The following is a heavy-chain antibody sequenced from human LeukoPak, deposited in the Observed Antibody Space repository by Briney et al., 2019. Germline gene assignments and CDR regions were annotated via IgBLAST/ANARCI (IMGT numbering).Heavy chain of an antibody. V-gene: IGHV3-9*01. D-gene: IGHD2-2*01. Sequence: PGGSLRLSCAASGFTFSSYSMNWVRQAPGKGLEWVSGISWNSGSIGYADSVKGRFTISRDNAKNSLYLQMNSLRAEDTALYYCAKDPEGIYCSSTSCYFGWFDPWGQGTLVTVSS. CDR2: ISWNSGSI. J-gene: IGHJ5*02. CDR3: AKDPEGIYCSSTSCYFGWFDP. CDR1: GFTFSSYS.